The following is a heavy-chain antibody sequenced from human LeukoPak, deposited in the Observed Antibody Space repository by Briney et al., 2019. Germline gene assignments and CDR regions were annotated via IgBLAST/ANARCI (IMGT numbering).Heavy chain of an antibody. Sequence: ASVKVSCKVSGYTLAELSMHWVRQAPGKGLEWMGGFDPEDGETIYAQKFQGRVTMTEDTSTDTAYMELSSLRSEDTAVYYCATASSGSYSDYFDYWGQGALVTVSS. D-gene: IGHD1-26*01. CDR3: ATASSGSYSDYFDY. J-gene: IGHJ4*02. CDR1: GYTLAELS. V-gene: IGHV1-24*01. CDR2: FDPEDGET.